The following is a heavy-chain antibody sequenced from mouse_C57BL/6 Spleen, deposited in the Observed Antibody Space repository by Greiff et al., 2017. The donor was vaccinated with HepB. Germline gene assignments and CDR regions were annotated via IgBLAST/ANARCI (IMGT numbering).Heavy chain of an antibody. Sequence: QVQLQQSGAELVKPGASVKLSCKASGYTFTSYWMQWVKQRPGQGLEWIGEIDPSDSYTNYNQKFKGKATLTVDTSSSTAYMQLSSLTSEDSAVYYCARSEGPAWFAYWGQGTLVTVSA. CDR1: GYTFTSYW. V-gene: IGHV1-50*01. CDR3: ARSEGPAWFAY. J-gene: IGHJ3*01. CDR2: IDPSDSYT.